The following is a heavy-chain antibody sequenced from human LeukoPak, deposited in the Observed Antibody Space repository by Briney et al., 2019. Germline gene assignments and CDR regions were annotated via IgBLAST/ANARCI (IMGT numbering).Heavy chain of an antibody. CDR1: GFTFSSYW. CDR3: ARDSGYASYYYYYCYMDV. J-gene: IGHJ6*03. V-gene: IGHV3-7*01. CDR2: IKQDGSEK. D-gene: IGHD5-12*01. Sequence: GGSLRLSCAASGFTFSSYWMSWVRQAPGKGLEWVANIKQDGSEKYYVDSVKGRFTISRDNAKNSLYLQMNSLRAEDTAVYYCARDSGYASYYYYYCYMDVWGKGTTVTVSS.